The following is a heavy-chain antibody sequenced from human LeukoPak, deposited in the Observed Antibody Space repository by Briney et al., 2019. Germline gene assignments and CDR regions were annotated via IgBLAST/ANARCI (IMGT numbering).Heavy chain of an antibody. CDR3: ARDPRDSSSWYWPVSYGMDV. J-gene: IGHJ6*04. Sequence: GGSLRLSCAASGFMFNNYWMHWVRQAPGRGLEWVSSISSSSSYIYYADSVKGRFTISRDNAKNSLYLQMNSLRAEDTAVYYCARDPRDSSSWYWPVSYGMDVWGKGTTVTVSS. D-gene: IGHD6-13*01. CDR2: ISSSSSYI. CDR1: GFMFNNYW. V-gene: IGHV3-21*01.